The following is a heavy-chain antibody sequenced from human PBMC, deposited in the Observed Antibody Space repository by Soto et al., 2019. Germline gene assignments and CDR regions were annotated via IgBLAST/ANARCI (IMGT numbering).Heavy chain of an antibody. D-gene: IGHD1-1*01. V-gene: IGHV1-2*02. J-gene: IGHJ4*02. CDR3: AREPATAKPEGVDF. Sequence: QVQLVQSGAEVRKPGASVKVSCKASGYTFSDYYIHWVRQAPGQGLEWMGWINPNSGGTKYAPKFRGGVTMTRDTSITTAYMKLSRLRSGDTAVYYCAREPATAKPEGVDFWGQGTLVTVSS. CDR1: GYTFSDYY. CDR2: INPNSGGT.